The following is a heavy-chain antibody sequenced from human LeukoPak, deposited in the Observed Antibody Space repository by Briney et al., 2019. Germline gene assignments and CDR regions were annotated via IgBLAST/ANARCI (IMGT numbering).Heavy chain of an antibody. CDR1: GYTFSGYY. CDR2: INPNSGDT. Sequence: ASVKVSCKASGYTFSGYYMHWVRQAPGQGLEWMGWINPNSGDTKYTQKFQGRVTMTRDTSISTAYMELNRLRSDDTAVYYCARGSFVGPYYFAYWGQGTLVTVSS. CDR3: ARGSFVGPYYFAY. V-gene: IGHV1-2*02. D-gene: IGHD3-3*01. J-gene: IGHJ4*02.